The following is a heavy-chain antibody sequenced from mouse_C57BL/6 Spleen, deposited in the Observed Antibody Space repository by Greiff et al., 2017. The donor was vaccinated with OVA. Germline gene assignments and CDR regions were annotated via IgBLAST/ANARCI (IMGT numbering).Heavy chain of an antibody. CDR3: ARSYDYDEVAWFAY. CDR1: GYTFTDYY. D-gene: IGHD2-4*01. Sequence: VQLVESGPELVKPGASVKISCKASGYTFTDYYINWVKQRPGQGLEWIGWIFPGSGSTYYNEKFKGKATLTVDKSSSTAYMLLSSLTSEDSAVYFCARSYDYDEVAWFAYWGQGTLVTVSA. J-gene: IGHJ3*01. CDR2: IFPGSGST. V-gene: IGHV1-75*01.